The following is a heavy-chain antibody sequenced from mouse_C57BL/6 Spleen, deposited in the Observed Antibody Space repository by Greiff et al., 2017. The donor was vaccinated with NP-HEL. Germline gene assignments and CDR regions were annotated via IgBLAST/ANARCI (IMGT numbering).Heavy chain of an antibody. Sequence: VQLQQSGPELVKPGASVKIPCKASGYTFTDYNMDWVKQSHGKSLEWIGDINPNNGGTIYNQKFKGKATLTVDKSSSTAYMELRSLTSEDTAVYYGARRKYDYDGYYFDYWGQGTTLTVSS. D-gene: IGHD2-4*01. CDR1: GYTFTDYN. CDR3: ARRKYDYDGYYFDY. CDR2: INPNNGGT. J-gene: IGHJ2*01. V-gene: IGHV1-18*01.